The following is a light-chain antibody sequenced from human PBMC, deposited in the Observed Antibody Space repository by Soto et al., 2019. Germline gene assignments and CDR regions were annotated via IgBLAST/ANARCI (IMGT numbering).Light chain of an antibody. CDR1: QTVSANY. CDR2: GAS. J-gene: IGKJ3*01. Sequence: ELVLTQSPGTLSLSPGERATLSCRASQTVSANYLAWYQQKAGQAPRLLIYGASSRATGIPDRFSGSGSGTDFTLTISRLEPEDFAVYYCQQYGRSPFTFGPGTKVDIK. V-gene: IGKV3-20*01. CDR3: QQYGRSPFT.